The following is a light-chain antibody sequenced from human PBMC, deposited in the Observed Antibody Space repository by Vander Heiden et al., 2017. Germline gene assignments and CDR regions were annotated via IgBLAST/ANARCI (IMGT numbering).Light chain of an antibody. V-gene: IGLV4-69*01. J-gene: IGLJ2*01. CDR1: SGHSNYA. Sequence: QLVLTQSPSASASLGASVKVTCTLSSGHSNYAIASHQQQPEKGPRYLMKLNSDGSHNKGDGIPDRFSGSSSGTERYLTISSLQSEDEADYYCQTWDAGIVVFGGGTKLTVL. CDR3: QTWDAGIVV. CDR2: LNSDGSH.